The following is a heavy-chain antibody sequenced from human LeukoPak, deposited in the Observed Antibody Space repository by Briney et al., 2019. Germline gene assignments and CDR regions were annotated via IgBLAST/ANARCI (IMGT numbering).Heavy chain of an antibody. CDR3: TRDPRHMARGDVGWFDP. V-gene: IGHV3-49*04. CDR2: IRSKAYGGTT. D-gene: IGHD3-10*01. Sequence: GGSLRLSCTASGFTFGDYAMTWVRQAPGKGLEWVGFIRSKAYGGTTEYAASVKGRFTISRDDSKSIAYLQMNSLKTEDTAVYYCTRDPRHMARGDVGWFDPWGQGTLATVSS. J-gene: IGHJ5*02. CDR1: GFTFGDYA.